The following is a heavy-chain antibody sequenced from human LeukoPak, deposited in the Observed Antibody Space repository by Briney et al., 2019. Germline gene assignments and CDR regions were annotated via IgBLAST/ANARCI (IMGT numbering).Heavy chain of an antibody. CDR3: ARDGYLMQSGFDY. Sequence: PEGSLRLSCAASGFTFSSYSMNWVRQAPGKGLEWVSSISSSSSYIYYADSVKGRFTISRDNAKNSLYLQMNSLRAEDTAVYYCARDGYLMQSGFDYWGQGTLVTVSS. CDR2: ISSSSSYI. D-gene: IGHD5-18*01. J-gene: IGHJ4*02. V-gene: IGHV3-21*01. CDR1: GFTFSSYS.